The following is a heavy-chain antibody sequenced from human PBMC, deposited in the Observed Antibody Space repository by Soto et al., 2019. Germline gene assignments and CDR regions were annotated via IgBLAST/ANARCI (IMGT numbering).Heavy chain of an antibody. Sequence: QVPLVESGGGVVQPGRSLRLSCAASGFTFSSYGMHWVRQAPGKGLEWVAVISYDGSNKYYADSVKGRFTISRDNSKNTLYLQTNSLRAEDTAVYYCAKDQLRGVRGVITYYYGMDVWGQGTTVTVSS. CDR3: AKDQLRGVRGVITYYYGMDV. CDR2: ISYDGSNK. D-gene: IGHD3-10*01. J-gene: IGHJ6*02. CDR1: GFTFSSYG. V-gene: IGHV3-30*18.